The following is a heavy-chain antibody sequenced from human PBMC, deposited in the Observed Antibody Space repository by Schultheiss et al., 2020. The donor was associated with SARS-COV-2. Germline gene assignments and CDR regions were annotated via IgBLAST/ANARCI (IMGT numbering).Heavy chain of an antibody. V-gene: IGHV3-23*01. Sequence: AGSLRLSCAASGFTFSSYAMSWVRQAPGKGLEWVSAISGSGGSTYYADSVKGRFTISRDNSKNTLYLQMNSLRAEDTAVYYCARVGNYDFWSGYPNFDYWGQGTLVTVSS. CDR1: GFTFSSYA. D-gene: IGHD3-3*01. CDR2: ISGSGGST. J-gene: IGHJ4*02. CDR3: ARVGNYDFWSGYPNFDY.